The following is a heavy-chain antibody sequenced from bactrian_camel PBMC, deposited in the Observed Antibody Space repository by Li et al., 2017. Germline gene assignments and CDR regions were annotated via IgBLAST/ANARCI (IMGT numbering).Heavy chain of an antibody. D-gene: IGHD4*01. J-gene: IGHJ4*01. CDR2: IVSDGRT. V-gene: IGHV3S53*01. CDR3: AAGRPGASCAVDYGTLRFTNY. CDR1: GDTYC. Sequence: VQLVESGGGSVQTGGTLRLSCAASGDTYCMGWFRQAPGKEREGVAGIVSDGRTSYANVVKGRFTTSRDDANNTLLLQMTSLKPEDTAMYYCAAGRPGASCAVDYGTLRFTNYWGQGTQVTVS.